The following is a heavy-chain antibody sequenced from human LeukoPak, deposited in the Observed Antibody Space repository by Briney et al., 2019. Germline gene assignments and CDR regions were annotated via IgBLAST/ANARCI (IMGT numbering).Heavy chain of an antibody. CDR1: GGSFSGYY. D-gene: IGHD3-3*01. V-gene: IGHV4-34*01. J-gene: IGHJ3*02. CDR3: ATSRVRVFWSGYYGAAFDI. CDR2: INHSGST. Sequence: SETLSLTCAVYGGSFSGYYWSWIRQPPGKGLEWIGEINHSGSTNYNPSLKSRVTISVDTSKNQFSLKLSSVTAADTAVYYCATSRVRVFWSGYYGAAFDIWGQGTMVTVSS.